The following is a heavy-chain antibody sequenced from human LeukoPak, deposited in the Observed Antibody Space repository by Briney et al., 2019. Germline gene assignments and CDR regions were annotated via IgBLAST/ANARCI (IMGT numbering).Heavy chain of an antibody. D-gene: IGHD3-3*01. V-gene: IGHV3-23*01. J-gene: IGHJ6*02. CDR3: ARDSYFDFWGDV. CDR2: ISGLSGGPETT. CDR1: GFTFSTYA. Sequence: GGSLTLSCEASGFTFSTYAMNWVRQAPGKGLEWVSGISGLSGGPETTYYAEAVKGRFTISRDNSGNTLFLQMNSLSVEDTAIYYCARDSYFDFWGDVWGQGTTVIVSS.